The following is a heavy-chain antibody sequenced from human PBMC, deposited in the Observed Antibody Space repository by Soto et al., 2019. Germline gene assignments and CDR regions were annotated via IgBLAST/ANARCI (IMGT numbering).Heavy chain of an antibody. D-gene: IGHD3-10*01. V-gene: IGHV4-34*01. Sequence: TSETLSLTCAVSGGSLSGYYWSWVRQPPGKGLEWIGEINHSGTTNFNPSLKSRVTISFDTSKNQFSLKLSSVTAADTAVYYCARGRSHYGAGSLDWFDPWGQGTLVTVSS. CDR1: GGSLSGYY. CDR3: ARGRSHYGAGSLDWFDP. CDR2: INHSGTT. J-gene: IGHJ5*02.